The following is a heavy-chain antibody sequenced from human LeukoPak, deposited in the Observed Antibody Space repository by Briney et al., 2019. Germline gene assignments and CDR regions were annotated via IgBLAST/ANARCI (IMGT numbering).Heavy chain of an antibody. Sequence: GRSLRLSCAASGFTFSSYGMHWVRQAPGKGLEWVAVISYDGSNKYYADSVKGRFTISRDSSKNTLYLQMNSLRAEDTAVYYCAKSVVPAAIRGLGDAFDIWGQGTMVTVSS. CDR3: AKSVVPAAIRGLGDAFDI. V-gene: IGHV3-30*18. D-gene: IGHD2-2*01. J-gene: IGHJ3*02. CDR1: GFTFSSYG. CDR2: ISYDGSNK.